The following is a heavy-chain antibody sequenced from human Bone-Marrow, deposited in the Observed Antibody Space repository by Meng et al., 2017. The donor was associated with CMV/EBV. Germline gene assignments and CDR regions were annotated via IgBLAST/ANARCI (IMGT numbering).Heavy chain of an antibody. Sequence: GESLKISCAASGFTFSNYGMHWVRQAPGKGMEWVAVIWNDGSNKYYADSVKGRFTISRDNPKNRLYLQINSQRAEDTAVYDCAKGETSSPLQDWGQGTLVTVSS. CDR3: AKGETSSPLQD. D-gene: IGHD4-11*01. CDR1: GFTFSNYG. CDR2: IWNDGSNK. J-gene: IGHJ4*02. V-gene: IGHV3-33*06.